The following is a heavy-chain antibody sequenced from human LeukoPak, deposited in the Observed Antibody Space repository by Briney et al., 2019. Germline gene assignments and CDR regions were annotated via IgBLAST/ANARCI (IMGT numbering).Heavy chain of an antibody. Sequence: LGRSLSLSCTASGFTFGDYAMSWVRQAPGKGLEWVSYISSIGSTIYYADSVKGGFTITKDNGKTSLHLQMNSPRAEDTAVYYCARFNLPSRVVVPAATHYNTFDPWGEGALVTVSS. CDR2: ISSIGSTI. J-gene: IGHJ5*02. D-gene: IGHD2-2*01. CDR1: GFTFGDYA. V-gene: IGHV3-11*01. CDR3: ARFNLPSRVVVPAATHYNTFDP.